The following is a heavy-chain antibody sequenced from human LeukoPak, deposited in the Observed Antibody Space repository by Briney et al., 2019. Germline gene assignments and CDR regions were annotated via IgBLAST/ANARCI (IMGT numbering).Heavy chain of an antibody. J-gene: IGHJ4*02. V-gene: IGHV3-21*01. Sequence: KSGGSLRLSCAASGFTFSSYSMNWVRQAPGKGLEWVSSISSSSSYIYYADSVKGRFTISRDNAKNSLYLQMNSLRAEDTAVYYCARGDYGDYGPNDYWGQGTLVTVSS. CDR3: ARGDYGDYGPNDY. D-gene: IGHD4-17*01. CDR2: ISSSSSYI. CDR1: GFTFSSYS.